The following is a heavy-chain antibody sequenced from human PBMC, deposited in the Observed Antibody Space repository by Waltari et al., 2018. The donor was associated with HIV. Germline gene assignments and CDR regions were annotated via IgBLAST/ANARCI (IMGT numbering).Heavy chain of an antibody. CDR2: ISWNSDST. Sequence: EVQLVESGGGLVQPGRSLRLSCAASGFTFGDDAMHWVRQVSGKGLEWVSGISWNSDSTGYADSVKGRFTISRDNAKTSLYLQMNSLRTEDTALYYCAKAESFFHPPDYWGQGTLVTVSS. CDR1: GFTFGDDA. J-gene: IGHJ4*02. V-gene: IGHV3-9*01. CDR3: AKAESFFHPPDY. D-gene: IGHD1-26*01.